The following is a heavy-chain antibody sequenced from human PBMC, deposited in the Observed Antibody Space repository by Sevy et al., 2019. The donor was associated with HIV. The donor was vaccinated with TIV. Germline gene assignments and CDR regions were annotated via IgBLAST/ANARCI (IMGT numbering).Heavy chain of an antibody. V-gene: IGHV3-33*01. D-gene: IGHD4-17*01. CDR3: ARDPRIFGDYLLTYFDY. J-gene: IGHJ4*02. CDR2: IGYDGNNQ. Sequence: GGSLRLSCVASGFAFSDYGMHWVRQAPGKGLEWVAVIGYDGNNQHYADSVRGRFTISRDNSKNTLYLQLSSLRAEDTAVYYCARDPRIFGDYLLTYFDYWGQGVLVTVSS. CDR1: GFAFSDYG.